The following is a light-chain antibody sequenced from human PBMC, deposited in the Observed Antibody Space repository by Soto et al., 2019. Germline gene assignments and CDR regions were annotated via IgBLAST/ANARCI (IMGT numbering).Light chain of an antibody. V-gene: IGLV2-14*01. CDR3: SSFSSGTTLFV. J-gene: IGLJ1*01. Sequence: QSVLTQPASVSGSPGQSITISCTGANSDIGDWNYVSWYQQYPGKAPKVIIYEVNYRPSGVSYRFSGSKSGNTASLTISGLQAEDEADYCCSSFSSGTTLFVFGGGTKLTVL. CDR2: EVN. CDR1: NSDIGDWNY.